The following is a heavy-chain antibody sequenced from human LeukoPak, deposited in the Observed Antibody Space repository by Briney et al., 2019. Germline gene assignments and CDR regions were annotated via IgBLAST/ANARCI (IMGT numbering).Heavy chain of an antibody. CDR1: GFTFSSYW. CDR2: IKQDGSEK. V-gene: IGHV3-7*01. CDR3: TRMVWRSSPFDY. D-gene: IGHD2-2*01. J-gene: IGHJ4*02. Sequence: GGSLRLSCAASGFTFSSYWISWVRQAPGKGLEWVANIKQDGSEKYYVDSVKGRFTISRDNAKNSLYLQMNSLRAEDTAVYYCTRMVWRSSPFDYWGQGTLVTVSS.